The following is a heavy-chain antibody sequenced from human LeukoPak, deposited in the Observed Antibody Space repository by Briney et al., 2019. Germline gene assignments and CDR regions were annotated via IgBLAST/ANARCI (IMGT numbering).Heavy chain of an antibody. Sequence: GGSLRLSCAASGFTFSDYYMSWIRQAPGKGLEWVSYISSSGSTIYYADSVKGRFTISRDNAKDSLYLQMNSLRAEDTAVYYCARDSDYGDYGDPSDYWGQGTLVTVSS. CDR1: GFTFSDYY. CDR3: ARDSDYGDYGDPSDY. CDR2: ISSSGSTI. V-gene: IGHV3-11*01. D-gene: IGHD4-17*01. J-gene: IGHJ4*02.